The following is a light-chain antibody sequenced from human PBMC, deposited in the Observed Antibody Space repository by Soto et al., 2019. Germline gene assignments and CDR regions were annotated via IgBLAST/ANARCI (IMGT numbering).Light chain of an antibody. CDR2: DAS. V-gene: IGKV3-11*01. J-gene: IGKJ2*01. CDR3: QQRGA. Sequence: EVVLTHSQATLSLSPGERATLSYRASQSVDISLAWYQQKLGQAHRLLIYDASNSATGIPGRLSGSGSGTDFTLTISSLAPEDFAVYYCQQRGAFCQGTKVSIQ. CDR1: QSVDIS.